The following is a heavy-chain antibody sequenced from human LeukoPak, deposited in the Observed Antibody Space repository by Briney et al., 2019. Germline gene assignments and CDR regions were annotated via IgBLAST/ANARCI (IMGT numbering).Heavy chain of an antibody. V-gene: IGHV1-2*02. CDR2: IYPYTGAT. Sequence: ASVKVSCKASGFTFSGTGWYLYWLRQAPGQGLECMGWIYPYTGATHYAQKFQGRVAMTRDTSISTAYMELSRLRPDDTAVYYCARDGPAQMVDFDYWGQGTLVTVSS. D-gene: IGHD3-10*01. J-gene: IGHJ4*02. CDR1: GFTFSGTGWY. CDR3: ARDGPAQMVDFDY.